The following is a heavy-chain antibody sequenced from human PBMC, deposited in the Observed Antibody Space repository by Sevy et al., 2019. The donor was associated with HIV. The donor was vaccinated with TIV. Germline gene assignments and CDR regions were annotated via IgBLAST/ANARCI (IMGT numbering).Heavy chain of an antibody. Sequence: GGSLRLSCAASGFTFGSYWMTWVRQAPGKGLEWVANIKEDGRGRFYVDSVRDRFTVSRDNAKKTLYLQMNNLRGEDTALYYCARLYSSSSGRGLDNWGQGALVTVSS. V-gene: IGHV3-7*01. CDR2: IKEDGRGR. CDR1: GFTFGSYW. D-gene: IGHD6-6*01. J-gene: IGHJ4*02. CDR3: ARLYSSSSGRGLDN.